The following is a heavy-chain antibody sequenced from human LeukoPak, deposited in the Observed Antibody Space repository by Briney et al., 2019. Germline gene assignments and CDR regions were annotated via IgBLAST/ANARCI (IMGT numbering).Heavy chain of an antibody. J-gene: IGHJ4*02. CDR1: GFTVGSNY. V-gene: IGHV3-53*01. Sequence: GGSLRLSCAASGFTVGSNYINWVRQAPGKGLEWVSVIYSGGSTYYADSVKGRFTISRDNSKNTVYLQMNSLRDEDTAVYYCARNVGYWGQGTLVTVS. D-gene: IGHD1-26*01. CDR2: IYSGGST. CDR3: ARNVGY.